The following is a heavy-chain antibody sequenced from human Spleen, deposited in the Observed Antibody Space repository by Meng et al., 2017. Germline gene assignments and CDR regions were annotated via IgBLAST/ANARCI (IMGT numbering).Heavy chain of an antibody. D-gene: IGHD2-15*01. CDR1: GGSIRSSSYY. CDR2: TYHSEGS. CDR3: ATHLRSPGYGSAS. V-gene: IGHV4-39*01. J-gene: IGHJ5*02. Sequence: QLQVQESGPGLVKPSETLSLTCTVSGGSIRSSSYYWGWIRQPPGQGMEWIGSTYHSEGSSYNPSLKSRVTISLDTSKNQFSLKLSSVTAADTAVYYCATHLRSPGYGSASWGQGTLVTVSS.